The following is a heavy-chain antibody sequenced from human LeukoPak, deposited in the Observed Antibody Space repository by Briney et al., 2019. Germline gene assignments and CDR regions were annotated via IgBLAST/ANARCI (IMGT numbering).Heavy chain of an antibody. CDR2: ISGDST. CDR1: GFTFSSYA. D-gene: IGHD3-10*01. CDR3: ATSVLRGHIPYYFDY. V-gene: IGHV3-23*01. J-gene: IGHJ4*02. Sequence: PGGSLRLSCAASGFTFSSYAMSWVRQAPEKGLEWVSGISGDSTYYADSVKGRFTISRDNSKNTLYLQMNSLRAEDTAVYFCATSVLRGHIPYYFDYWGPGTLVTVSS.